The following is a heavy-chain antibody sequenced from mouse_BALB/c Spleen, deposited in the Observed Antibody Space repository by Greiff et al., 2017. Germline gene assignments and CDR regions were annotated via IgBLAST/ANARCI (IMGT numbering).Heavy chain of an antibody. CDR1: GYTFTSYW. Sequence: VQLQQSGAELAKPGASVKMSCKASGYTFTSYWMHWVKQRPGQGLEWIGYINPSTGYTEYNQKFKDKATLTADKSSSTAYMQLSSLTSEDSAVYYCARSGGYYEDWFAYWGQGTLVTVSA. D-gene: IGHD2-3*01. J-gene: IGHJ3*01. V-gene: IGHV1-7*01. CDR3: ARSGGYYEDWFAY. CDR2: INPSTGYT.